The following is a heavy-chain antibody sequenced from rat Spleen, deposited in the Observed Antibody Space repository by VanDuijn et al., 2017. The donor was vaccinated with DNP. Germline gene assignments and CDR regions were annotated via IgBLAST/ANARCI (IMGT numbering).Heavy chain of an antibody. V-gene: IGHV5S10*01. J-gene: IGHJ3*01. CDR3: ATSSYFGYDYGFAY. Sequence: EVQLVESGGGLVQPGRSMKLSCAASGFTFSNYDMAWVRQAPKKGLEWVATIIYDGIRTYYRDSVKGRFTISRDNAKSTLYLQMDSLRSEDTATYYCATSSYFGYDYGFAYWGQGTLVTVSS. CDR2: IIYDGIRT. D-gene: IGHD1-7*01. CDR1: GFTFSNYD.